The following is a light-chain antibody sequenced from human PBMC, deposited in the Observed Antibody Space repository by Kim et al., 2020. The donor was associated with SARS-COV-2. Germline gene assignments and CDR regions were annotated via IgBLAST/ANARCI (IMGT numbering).Light chain of an antibody. CDR3: HQYYRYST. CDR1: QSIGTS. CDR2: KAS. V-gene: IGKV1-5*03. Sequence: LSAFVGDRLTSTGRASQSIGTSLAWFQQKSGKAPKVLIYKASSLESGVPARFSGSGSGTEFTLTISSLQPDDFATYYCHQYYRYSTFGQGTKLEI. J-gene: IGKJ2*01.